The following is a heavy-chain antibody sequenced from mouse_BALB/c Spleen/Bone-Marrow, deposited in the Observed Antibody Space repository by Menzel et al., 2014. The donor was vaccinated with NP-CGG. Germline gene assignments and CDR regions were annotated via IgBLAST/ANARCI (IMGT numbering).Heavy chain of an antibody. CDR1: GFTFSNYW. J-gene: IGHJ3*01. V-gene: IGHV6-6*02. CDR2: IRLKSNNYAT. Sequence: EVKLMESGGGLVRPGGSMKLSCIASGFTFSNYWMNWVRQSPEKGLEWIAEIRLKSNNYATHYVESVKGRFTISRDDSKSSVYLQMNNLRTEDTGVYYCTRPFAYWGQGTLVTVSA. CDR3: TRPFAY.